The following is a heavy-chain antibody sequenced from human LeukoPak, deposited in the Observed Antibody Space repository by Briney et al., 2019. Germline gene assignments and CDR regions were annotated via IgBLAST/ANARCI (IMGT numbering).Heavy chain of an antibody. D-gene: IGHD3-16*01. V-gene: IGHV3-53*01. CDR2: NYSGGST. J-gene: IGHJ6*03. CDR1: GFTVSSNY. Sequence: PGGSLRLSCAASGFTVSSNYMRCVRQAPGKGLEWVSVNYSGGSTYYADSVKGRFTISRDNSKNTLYLQMNSLRAEDTAVYYCARFGDPGRYYYYMDVWGKGTTVTVSS. CDR3: ARFGDPGRYYYYMDV.